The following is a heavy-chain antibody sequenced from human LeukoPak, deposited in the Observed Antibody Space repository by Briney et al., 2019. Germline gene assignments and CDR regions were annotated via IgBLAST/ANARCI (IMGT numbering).Heavy chain of an antibody. CDR3: ARGGQLWPRDDY. Sequence: SETLSLTCTVSGGSVSSGSYYWSWIRQPPGKGLVWIGYISYSGSTNYNPSLKSRVTISADTSKNQFSLKLSSVTAADTAVYYCARGGQLWPRDDYWGQGTLVTVSS. CDR2: ISYSGST. D-gene: IGHD3-16*01. V-gene: IGHV4-61*01. J-gene: IGHJ4*02. CDR1: GGSVSSGSYY.